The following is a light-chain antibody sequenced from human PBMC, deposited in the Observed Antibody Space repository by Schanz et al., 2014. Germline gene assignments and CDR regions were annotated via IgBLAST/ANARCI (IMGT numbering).Light chain of an antibody. CDR3: HQYGAAPTT. J-gene: IGKJ4*01. CDR1: QSVKNNY. Sequence: EIVLTQSPGSLSLSPGERVTLSCRASQSVKNNYLAWYQQKPGQAPRLLIYGASSRATGIPDRFSGSGSGTDFTLTISRLEPEDSAVYHCHQYGAAPTTFGGGTKVEIK. CDR2: GAS. V-gene: IGKV3-20*01.